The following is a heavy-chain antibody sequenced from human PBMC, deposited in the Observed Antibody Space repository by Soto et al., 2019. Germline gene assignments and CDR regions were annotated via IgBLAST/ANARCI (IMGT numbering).Heavy chain of an antibody. CDR2: INPSGGRT. Sequence: ASVKVSCKASGYTFTSYYMHGVRQAPGQGLEWMGIINPSGGRTSYAQKFQGRVTMTRDTSTSTVYMELSSLRSEDTAVYYCASSWEWELGHGWFDPWGQGTLVTVSS. V-gene: IGHV1-46*01. CDR3: ASSWEWELGHGWFDP. CDR1: GYTFTSYY. J-gene: IGHJ5*02. D-gene: IGHD1-26*01.